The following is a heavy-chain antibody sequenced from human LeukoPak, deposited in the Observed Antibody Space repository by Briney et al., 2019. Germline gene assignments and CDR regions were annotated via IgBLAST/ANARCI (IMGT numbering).Heavy chain of an antibody. J-gene: IGHJ4*02. D-gene: IGHD6-25*01. V-gene: IGHV3-15*01. CDR1: GFTFSNAW. CDR3: TTDPLKAATSDY. CDR2: IKSKTDGGAT. Sequence: GGSLRLSCAASGFTFSNAWMSWVRQAPGKGLEWVGRIKSKTDGGATDYAAPVKGRFTISRDDSKNTLYLQMNSLKTEDTAVYYCTTDPLKAATSDYWGQGTLVTVSS.